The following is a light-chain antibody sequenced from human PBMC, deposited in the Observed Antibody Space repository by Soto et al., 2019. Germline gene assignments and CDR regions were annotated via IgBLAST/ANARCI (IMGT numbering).Light chain of an antibody. CDR3: QQRRNWPPT. J-gene: IGKJ4*01. V-gene: IGKV3-11*01. Sequence: IVVTRSAGTLFLSPGERATLSCRASQSVSSYLAWYQQKPGQAPRLLIYDASNRATGIPARFSGSGSGTDFPLTTSILEPEDFAVYYCQQRRNWPPTFGGGTKVDIK. CDR2: DAS. CDR1: QSVSSY.